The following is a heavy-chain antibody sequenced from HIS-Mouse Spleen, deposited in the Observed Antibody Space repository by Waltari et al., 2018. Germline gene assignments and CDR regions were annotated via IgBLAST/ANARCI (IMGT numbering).Heavy chain of an antibody. V-gene: IGHV1-8*01. Sequence: QVQLVQSGAEVKKPGASVKVSCKASGYTFTSYDINWVRQATGQGLEWMGWINPNNGNTGYAQKFQGRVTMTRNTSISTAYMELSSLRSEDTAVYYCYLFLYSSSGWFDPWGQGTLVTVSS. D-gene: IGHD6-6*01. CDR1: GYTFTSYD. CDR3: YLFLYSSSGWFDP. J-gene: IGHJ5*02. CDR2: INPNNGNT.